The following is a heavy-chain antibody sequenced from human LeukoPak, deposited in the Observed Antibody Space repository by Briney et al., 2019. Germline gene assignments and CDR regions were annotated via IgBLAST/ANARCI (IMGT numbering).Heavy chain of an antibody. CDR3: AREVWSGYLIDL. CDR2: IYYSGGT. J-gene: IGHJ5*02. D-gene: IGHD3-3*01. CDR1: GGSISSGDYY. Sequence: PSETLSLTCTVSGGSISSGDYYWSWIRQPPGKGLEWIGYIYYSGGTYYNPSLKSRVTISVDTSKNQFSLKLSSVTAADTAVYYCAREVWSGYLIDLWGQGTLVTVSS. V-gene: IGHV4-30-4*08.